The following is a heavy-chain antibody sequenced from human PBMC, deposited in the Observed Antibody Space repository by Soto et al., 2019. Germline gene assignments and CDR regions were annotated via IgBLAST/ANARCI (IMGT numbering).Heavy chain of an antibody. CDR2: ISWNSGSI. V-gene: IGHV3-9*01. CDR1: VFTFDDYA. CDR3: AKDILSLAYYYYGMDA. Sequence: GWSLRLSCASSVFTFDDYAMHWVRQAPGKGLEWVSGISWNSGSIGYADSVKGRFTISRDNAKNSLYLQMNSLRAEDTALYYCAKDILSLAYYYYGMDAWGQGTTVTVSS. D-gene: IGHD2-15*01. J-gene: IGHJ6*02.